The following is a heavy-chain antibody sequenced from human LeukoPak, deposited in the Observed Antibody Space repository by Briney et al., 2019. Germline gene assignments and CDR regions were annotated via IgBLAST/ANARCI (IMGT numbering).Heavy chain of an antibody. CDR2: ISSSSSTI. CDR3: ARDIHTGTTGREY. J-gene: IGHJ4*02. CDR1: GFTFSDYF. V-gene: IGHV3-11*01. D-gene: IGHD4-17*01. Sequence: GGSLRLSCAASGFTFSDYFMSWIRQAPGKGLEWVSYISSSSSTIYYADSVRGRFTISRDNAKNSVYLQMNSLGAEDTAIYYCARDIHTGTTGREYWGQGILVTVSS.